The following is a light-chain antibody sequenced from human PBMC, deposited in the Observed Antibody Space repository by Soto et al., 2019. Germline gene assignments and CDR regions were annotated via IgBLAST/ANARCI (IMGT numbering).Light chain of an antibody. CDR2: GAS. V-gene: IGKV3-20*01. J-gene: IGKJ1*01. CDR3: QQYGSSPPRT. CDR1: QSVISSY. Sequence: EIVLTQSPGTLSLSPGERATLSCSASQSVISSYLAWYQQKPGQAPRLLISGASSRATCIPDRFSGSGSGTDFTLTISRLEPEDFAVYYCQQYGSSPPRTFGQGTKVDIK.